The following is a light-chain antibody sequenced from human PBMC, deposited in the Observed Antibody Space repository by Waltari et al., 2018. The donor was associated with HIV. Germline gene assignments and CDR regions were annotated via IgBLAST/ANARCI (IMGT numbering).Light chain of an antibody. CDR1: NIGSKS. V-gene: IGLV3-21*04. J-gene: IGLJ2*01. CDR2: YDS. CDR3: QVWDRSSDHPV. Sequence: SYVLTQPPSVSVAPGKTARITRGGNNIGSKSVHWYQQKPGQAPVLVLYYDSDRPSGIPERVSGSNSGNTASLTISRVEAGDEADYYCQVWDRSSDHPVFGGGTKLTVL.